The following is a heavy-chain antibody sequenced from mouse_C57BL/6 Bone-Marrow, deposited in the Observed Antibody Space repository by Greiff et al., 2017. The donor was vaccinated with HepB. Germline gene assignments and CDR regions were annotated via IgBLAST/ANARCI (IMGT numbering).Heavy chain of an antibody. CDR1: GYTFTSYD. CDR2: IYPRDGST. D-gene: IGHD2-4*01. V-gene: IGHV1-85*01. CDR3: ARSGYDYDVAY. J-gene: IGHJ3*01. Sequence: VQGVESGPELVKPGASVKLSCKASGYTFTSYDINWVKQRAGQGLEWIGWIYPRDGSTKYNEKFKGKDTLTVDTSSSTAYMELHSLTSADSAVYFCARSGYDYDVAYWGQGTLVTVSA.